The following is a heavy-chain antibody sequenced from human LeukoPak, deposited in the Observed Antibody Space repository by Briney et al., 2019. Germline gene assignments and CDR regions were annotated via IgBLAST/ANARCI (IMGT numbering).Heavy chain of an antibody. V-gene: IGHV1-46*01. CDR1: GYTFTSYY. J-gene: IGHJ4*02. CDR3: ARAIGRGASAGVDY. D-gene: IGHD6-13*01. CDR2: INPSGGST. Sequence: ASVKVSCKASGYTFTSYYMHWVRQAPGQGLEWMGIINPSGGSTSYAQKFQGRVTMTRDMSTSTVYMELNSLKSEDRAVYYCARAIGRGASAGVDYWGQGTLVTVSS.